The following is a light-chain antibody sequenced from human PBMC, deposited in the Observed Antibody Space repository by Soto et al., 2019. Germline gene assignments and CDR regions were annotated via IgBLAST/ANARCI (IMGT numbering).Light chain of an antibody. Sequence: EVVWTQSPGTLSLSAGQRVTLSCRASQSVSSGNLAWYQQKPGQAPRLLSYGTSNRATGIPDRFSGSGSGTDFTLTIIRLQREDFEVYYCQQYGSSPKTFGQGTKVDIK. V-gene: IGKV3-20*01. CDR1: QSVSSGN. CDR3: QQYGSSPKT. CDR2: GTS. J-gene: IGKJ1*01.